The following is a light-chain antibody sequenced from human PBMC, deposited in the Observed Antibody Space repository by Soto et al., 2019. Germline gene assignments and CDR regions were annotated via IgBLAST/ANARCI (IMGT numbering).Light chain of an antibody. Sequence: QSVLTQPPSMSGTPGQRVTISCSGSRSNIGGNAVTWYQQVPGTAPKLLIYANDQRPSGVSDRFSGSKSATSASLAISGLQSEDEADYYCASWEDSLNGWVIGGGTKLTVL. V-gene: IGLV1-44*01. CDR1: RSNIGGNA. CDR2: AND. CDR3: ASWEDSLNGWV. J-gene: IGLJ3*02.